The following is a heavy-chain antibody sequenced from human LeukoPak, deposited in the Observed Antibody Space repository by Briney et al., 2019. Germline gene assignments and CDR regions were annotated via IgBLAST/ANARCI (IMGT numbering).Heavy chain of an antibody. V-gene: IGHV1-46*01. CDR1: GYTFTNYF. CDR3: ARGQNKCLGH. J-gene: IGHJ4*02. CDR2: INPTGGGT. Sequence: GASVTVSCKASGYTFTNYFMYWVRQVPGQGLEWMGVINPTGGGTTYAQRFQGRVTMTRDTSTSTVHMELSSLRSEDTAVYYCARGQNKCLGHWGQGTLVTVSS. D-gene: IGHD2/OR15-2a*01.